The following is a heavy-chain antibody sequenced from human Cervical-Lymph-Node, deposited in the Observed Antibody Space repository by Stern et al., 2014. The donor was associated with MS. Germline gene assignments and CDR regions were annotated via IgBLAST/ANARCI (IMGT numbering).Heavy chain of an antibody. CDR3: ARGPYGDYTYWFDP. D-gene: IGHD4-17*01. CDR1: GGSFSGYY. V-gene: IGHV4-34*01. Sequence: QVQLQQWGAGLLKPSETLSLTCAVYGGSFSGYYWSWICQPPGKGLEWIGEINHSGSTNYNPSLKSRVTISVDTSKNQFSLKLSSVTAADTAVYYCARGPYGDYTYWFDPWGQGTLVTVSS. J-gene: IGHJ5*02. CDR2: INHSGST.